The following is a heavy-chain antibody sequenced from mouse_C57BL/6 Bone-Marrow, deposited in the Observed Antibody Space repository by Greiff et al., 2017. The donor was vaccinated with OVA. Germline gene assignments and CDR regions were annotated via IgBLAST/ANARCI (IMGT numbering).Heavy chain of an antibody. Sequence: VQGVESGAELVMPGASVKLSCKASGYTFTSYWMHWVKQRPGQGLEWIGEIDPSDSYTNYNQKFKGKSTLTVDKSSSTAYMQLSSLTSEDSAVYYCARALTGYYFDYWGQGTTLTVSS. CDR1: GYTFTSYW. CDR3: ARALTGYYFDY. J-gene: IGHJ2*01. V-gene: IGHV1-69*01. D-gene: IGHD4-1*01. CDR2: IDPSDSYT.